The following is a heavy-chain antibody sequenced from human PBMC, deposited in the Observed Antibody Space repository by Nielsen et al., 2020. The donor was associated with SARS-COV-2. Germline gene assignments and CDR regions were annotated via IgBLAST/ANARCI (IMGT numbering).Heavy chain of an antibody. V-gene: IGHV1-2*06. CDR2: INPNSGGT. CDR1: GYTFTGYY. D-gene: IGHD2-15*01. Sequence: ASVKVSCKASGYTFTGYYMHWVRQAPGQGLEWMGRINPNSGGTNYAQKFQGRVTMTRDTPISTAYMELSRLRSDDTAVYYCARDLTHCSGGSCYGYWGQGTLVTVSS. J-gene: IGHJ4*02. CDR3: ARDLTHCSGGSCYGY.